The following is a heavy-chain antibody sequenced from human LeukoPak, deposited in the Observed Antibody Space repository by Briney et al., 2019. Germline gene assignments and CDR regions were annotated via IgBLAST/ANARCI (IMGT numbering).Heavy chain of an antibody. Sequence: GGSLRLSCAASGFTFSSYAMHWVRQAPGKGLEWVAVISYDGSSNIYADSVKGRFTISRDNSKDTLYLQMNSLRAEDTAVYYCAKERKLLPFDYWGQGTLVTVSS. D-gene: IGHD1-26*01. CDR3: AKERKLLPFDY. CDR1: GFTFSSYA. CDR2: ISYDGSSN. J-gene: IGHJ4*02. V-gene: IGHV3-30*18.